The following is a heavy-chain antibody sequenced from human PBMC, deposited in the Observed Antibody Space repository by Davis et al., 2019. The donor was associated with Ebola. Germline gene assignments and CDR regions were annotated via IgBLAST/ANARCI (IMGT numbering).Heavy chain of an antibody. V-gene: IGHV4-59*01. D-gene: IGHD3-3*01. Sequence: PSETLSLTCTVSGGSISSYYWCCIRQPPGKGLEWIGYIYYSGSTNYNPSLKSRVTISVDTSKSQFSLKLSSVTAADTAVYYCARVLDFWSEDDAFDIWGQGTMVTVSS. CDR3: ARVLDFWSEDDAFDI. J-gene: IGHJ3*02. CDR2: IYYSGST. CDR1: GGSISSYY.